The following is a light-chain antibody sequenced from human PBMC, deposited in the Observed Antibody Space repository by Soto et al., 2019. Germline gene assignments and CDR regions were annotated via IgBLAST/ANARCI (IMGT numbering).Light chain of an antibody. Sequence: CALTRPASVSRAPGQAIPISKNGTSSDVGGYNYVSWYQQHPGRAPKLMIYDVSIRPSGVSNRFSGSKSGNTASLTISGLQAEDEADYYCSSYTSSSTDVFGTGTKVTVL. V-gene: IGLV2-14*01. CDR2: DVS. CDR3: SSYTSSSTDV. J-gene: IGLJ1*01. CDR1: SSDVGGYNY.